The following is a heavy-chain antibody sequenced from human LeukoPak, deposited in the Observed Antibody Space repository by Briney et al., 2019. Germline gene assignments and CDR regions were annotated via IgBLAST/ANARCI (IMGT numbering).Heavy chain of an antibody. CDR3: ARDPPGLFGEATYYFDY. CDR2: INHSGST. D-gene: IGHD3-10*02. J-gene: IGHJ4*02. V-gene: IGHV4-34*01. Sequence: SETLSLTCAVYGGSFSGYYWSWIRQPPGKGLEWIGEINHSGSTNYNPPLKSRVTISVDTSKNQFSLKLSSVTAADTAVYYCARDPPGLFGEATYYFDYWGQGTLVTVSS. CDR1: GGSFSGYY.